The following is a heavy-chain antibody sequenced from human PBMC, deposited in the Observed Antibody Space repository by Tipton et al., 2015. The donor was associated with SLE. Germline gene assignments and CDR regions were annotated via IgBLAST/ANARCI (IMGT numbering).Heavy chain of an antibody. D-gene: IGHD3-10*01. CDR1: GVSINSHY. CDR2: IYYTGST. V-gene: IGHV4-59*11. Sequence: TLSLTCTVSGVSINSHYWSWIRQPPGKGLEWIGYIYYTGSTNYNPPLKSRVTISLDTSKRQFSLKLSSVTAADTAVYYCARGVVTMVQGTGRAFDIWGQGTMVTVSS. CDR3: ARGVVTMVQGTGRAFDI. J-gene: IGHJ3*02.